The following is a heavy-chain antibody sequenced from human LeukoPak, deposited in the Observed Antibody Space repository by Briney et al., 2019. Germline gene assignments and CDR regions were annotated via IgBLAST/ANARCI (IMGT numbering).Heavy chain of an antibody. CDR2: IIPILDVT. CDR3: ARGGGVDILTGFQY. D-gene: IGHD3-9*01. CDR1: GGTFTNYA. Sequence: SVKVSCKASGGTFTNYAINWVRQAPGQGLEWMGRIIPILDVTNYAQKFQGRVTITADQSTSTAHMELSSLRAEDTAVYYCARGGGVDILTGFQYWGQGTLVTVSS. J-gene: IGHJ4*02. V-gene: IGHV1-69*04.